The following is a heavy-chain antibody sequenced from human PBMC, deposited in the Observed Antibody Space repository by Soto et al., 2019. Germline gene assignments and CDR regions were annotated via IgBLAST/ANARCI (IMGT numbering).Heavy chain of an antibody. J-gene: IGHJ5*01. D-gene: IGHD2-2*02. CDR2: INHYSGDT. V-gene: IGHV1-2*02. CDR3: GRGGCLSASCYMCDNWFDS. Sequence: GASVKVSCKASGYTLSGKYIHLGRQAPGQGLEWMGWINHYSGDTKYAQKFQGRVIMTSDTSISTVYVELNRLRSHDTAVYYCGRGGCLSASCYMCDNWFDSWGQGTLVTVSS. CDR1: GYTLSGKY.